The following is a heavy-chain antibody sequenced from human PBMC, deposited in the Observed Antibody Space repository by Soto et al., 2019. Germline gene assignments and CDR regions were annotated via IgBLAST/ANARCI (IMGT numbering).Heavy chain of an antibody. CDR1: GGSISSSSYY. CDR2: IYYSGST. J-gene: IGHJ6*02. V-gene: IGHV4-39*01. Sequence: SETLSLTCTVSGGSISSSSYYWGWIRQPPGKGLEWIGSIYYSGSTYYNPSLKSRVTISVDTSKNQFSLKLSSVTAADTAVYYCAGHRFGGLLSSGYYYGMDVWGQGTTVTVSS. CDR3: AGHRFGGLLSSGYYYGMDV. D-gene: IGHD3-10*01.